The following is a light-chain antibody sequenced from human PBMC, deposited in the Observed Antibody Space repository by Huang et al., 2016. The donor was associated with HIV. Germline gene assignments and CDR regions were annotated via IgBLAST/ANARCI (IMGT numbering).Light chain of an antibody. J-gene: IGKJ5*01. V-gene: IGKV3-11*01. CDR3: QQRYNWPPIT. CDR2: DAS. Sequence: EVVLTQSPATLSLSPGERATLSCRASQSVTTYLAWYQQKPGQAPRLLIFDASNMATGIPARFRGSGSGTDFTLTISSLEPEDFAVYYCQQRYNWPPITFGQGTRLEIK. CDR1: QSVTTY.